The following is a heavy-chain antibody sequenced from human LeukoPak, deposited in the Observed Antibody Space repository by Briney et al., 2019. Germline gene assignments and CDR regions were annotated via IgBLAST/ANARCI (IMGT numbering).Heavy chain of an antibody. CDR1: GFTFSNDW. D-gene: IGHD6-13*01. CDR3: AQVRVTSSRNVFNM. Sequence: GGSLRLSCAASGFTFSNDWMHWVRQAPGKGIGWVSRINGDGSITDYADAVKGRFTISRDNAKITLYLQMNSLRAEDTAVYYCAQVRVTSSRNVFNMWGQGTMVTVSS. V-gene: IGHV3-74*01. J-gene: IGHJ3*02. CDR2: INGDGSIT.